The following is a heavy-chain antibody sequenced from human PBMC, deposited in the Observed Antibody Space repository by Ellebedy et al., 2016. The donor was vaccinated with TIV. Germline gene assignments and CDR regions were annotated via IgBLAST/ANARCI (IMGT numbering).Heavy chain of an antibody. CDR1: GFTFSSYA. Sequence: GGSLRLXXAASGFTFSSYAMSWVRQAPGKGLEWVSAISGSGGSTYYADSVKGRFTISRDNSKNTLYLQMNSLRAEDTAVYYCARGEYYDFWSGYPWYYGMDVWGQGTTVTVSS. CDR3: ARGEYYDFWSGYPWYYGMDV. D-gene: IGHD3-3*01. V-gene: IGHV3-23*01. J-gene: IGHJ6*02. CDR2: ISGSGGST.